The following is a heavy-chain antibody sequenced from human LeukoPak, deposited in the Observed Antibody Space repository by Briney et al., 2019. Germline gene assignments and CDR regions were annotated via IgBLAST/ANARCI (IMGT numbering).Heavy chain of an antibody. CDR1: GFTFSSYA. D-gene: IGHD5-12*01. V-gene: IGHV3-30*04. J-gene: IGHJ4*02. CDR3: ARDGYSGYDYVDYFDY. Sequence: GSSLRLSCAASGFTFSSYAMHWVRQAPGKGLEWVAVISYDGSNKYYADSVKGRFTISRDNSKNTLYLQMNSLRAEDTAVYYCARDGYSGYDYVDYFDYWGQGTLVTVSS. CDR2: ISYDGSNK.